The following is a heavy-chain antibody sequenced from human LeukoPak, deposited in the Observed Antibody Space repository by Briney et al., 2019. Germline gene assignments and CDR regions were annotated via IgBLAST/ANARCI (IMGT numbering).Heavy chain of an antibody. D-gene: IGHD5-18*01. CDR1: GGSISSGGYY. V-gene: IGHV4-31*03. CDR3: ARLSNSYGYFQH. J-gene: IGHJ1*01. Sequence: PSETLSLTCTVSGGSISSGGYYWSWIRQHPGKGLEWIGYIYYSGSTYYNPSLKSRVTISVDTSKNQFSLKLSSVTAADTAVYYCARLSNSYGYFQHWGQGTLVTVSS. CDR2: IYYSGST.